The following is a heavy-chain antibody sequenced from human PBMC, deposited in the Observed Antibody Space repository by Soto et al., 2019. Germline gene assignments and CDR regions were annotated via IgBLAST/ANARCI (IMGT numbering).Heavy chain of an antibody. CDR1: GGSISSYY. CDR2: VFTSGNT. D-gene: IGHD3-22*01. V-gene: IGHV4-4*07. Sequence: SETLSLTCTVSGGSISSYYWSWIRQPAGKGLEWIGRVFTSGNTNDNPSLQSRVTMSVDTSKNQFSLKLSSVTAADTAVYYCVRSFFYDNAAYHSSDAFDIWGQGTMVTVSS. J-gene: IGHJ3*02. CDR3: VRSFFYDNAAYHSSDAFDI.